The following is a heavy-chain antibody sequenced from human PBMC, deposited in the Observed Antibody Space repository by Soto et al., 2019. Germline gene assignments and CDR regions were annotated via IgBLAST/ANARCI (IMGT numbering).Heavy chain of an antibody. CDR2: INHSGST. J-gene: IGHJ4*02. CDR1: GGSFSGYY. Sequence: PSETLFLTCAVYGGSFSGYYWTWIRQPPGKGLEWIGEINHSGSTNYKPSLRSRVTISVDTSKNQLSLKVNSVTAADTAVYYCARGRTLITGTSLDYWGQGTLVTVSS. D-gene: IGHD1-20*01. CDR3: ARGRTLITGTSLDY. V-gene: IGHV4-34*01.